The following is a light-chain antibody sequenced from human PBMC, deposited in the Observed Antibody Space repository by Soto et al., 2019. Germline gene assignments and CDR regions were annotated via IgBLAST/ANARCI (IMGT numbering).Light chain of an antibody. Sequence: SYELTQPPSVSVAPGKTARITCGGNNIGSKSVHWYQQKPGQAPVLVIYYDSDRPSGIPERFSGSNSGNTATLTISRVEAGDEADYYCQVFDSSSDHVVFVGGTKLTVL. CDR3: QVFDSSSDHVV. CDR2: YDS. V-gene: IGLV3-21*04. J-gene: IGLJ2*01. CDR1: NIGSKS.